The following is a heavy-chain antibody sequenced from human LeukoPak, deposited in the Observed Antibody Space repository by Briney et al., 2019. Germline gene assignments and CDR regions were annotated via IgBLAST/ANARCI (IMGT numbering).Heavy chain of an antibody. CDR2: ISAYNGNT. J-gene: IGHJ4*02. CDR3: ARDLKIAAAGTFGY. V-gene: IGHV1-18*01. Sequence: AASVKVSCKASGGTFSSYAISWVRQAPGQGLEWMGWISAYNGNTNYAQKLQGRVTMTTDTSTSTAYMELRSLRSDDTAVYYCARDLKIAAAGTFGYWGQGTLVTVSS. CDR1: GGTFSSYA. D-gene: IGHD6-13*01.